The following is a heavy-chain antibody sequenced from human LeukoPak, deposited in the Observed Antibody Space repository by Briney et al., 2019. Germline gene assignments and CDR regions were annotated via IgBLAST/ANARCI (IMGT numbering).Heavy chain of an antibody. CDR3: ARLQPHPAVRGDY. D-gene: IGHD1-14*01. Sequence: SETLSLTCTVSGYSISSGYYWGWIRQPPGKGLEWIGSIYHSGSTYYNPSLKSRVTISVDTSKNQFSLKLSSVTAADTAVYYCARLQPHPAVRGDYWGQGTLVTVSS. J-gene: IGHJ4*02. CDR1: GYSISSGYY. CDR2: IYHSGST. V-gene: IGHV4-38-2*02.